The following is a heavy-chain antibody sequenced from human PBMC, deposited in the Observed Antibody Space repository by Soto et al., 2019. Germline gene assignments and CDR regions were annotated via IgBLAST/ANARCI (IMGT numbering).Heavy chain of an antibody. CDR2: INQDGSEK. CDR3: ARKAVAGTIFDY. J-gene: IGHJ4*02. Sequence: PGASLRLSSAASGFTFGSYWMTWVRQAPGKRLECVANINQDGSEKYYVDSVKGRFPISRDNAKSSLCLQMPSLRVEDTAVYYCARKAVAGTIFDYWGQGTVVTVSS. V-gene: IGHV3-7*01. D-gene: IGHD6-19*01. CDR1: GFTFGSYW.